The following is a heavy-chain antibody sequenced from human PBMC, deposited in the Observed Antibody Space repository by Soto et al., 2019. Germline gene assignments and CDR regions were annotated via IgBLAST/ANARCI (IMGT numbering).Heavy chain of an antibody. CDR2: IRSKAYGGTT. D-gene: IGHD3-22*01. CDR3: TRAVIGIRYYYYYGMDV. CDR1: GFTFGDYA. V-gene: IGHV3-49*04. J-gene: IGHJ6*02. Sequence: SLRLSCTASGFTFGDYAMSWVRQAPGKGLEWVGFIRSKAYGGTTEYAASVKGRFTISRDDSKSIAYLQMNSLKTEDTAVYYCTRAVIGIRYYYYYGMDVWGQGTTVTVSS.